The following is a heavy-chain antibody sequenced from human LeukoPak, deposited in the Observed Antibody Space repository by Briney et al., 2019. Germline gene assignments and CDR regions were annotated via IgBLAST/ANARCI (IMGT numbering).Heavy chain of an antibody. V-gene: IGHV3-23*01. CDR2: FIGSSGTT. CDR1: GFTFSSSA. Sequence: GGSLRLSRVASGFTFSSSAMSWVRHAPGQGLEWVSAFIGSSGTTYYGDSVKGRFTISRDNSKNTLYLQMNSLRAEDTALYYCAKEGGYGDLDYWGQGTLVTVSS. D-gene: IGHD4-17*01. J-gene: IGHJ4*02. CDR3: AKEGGYGDLDY.